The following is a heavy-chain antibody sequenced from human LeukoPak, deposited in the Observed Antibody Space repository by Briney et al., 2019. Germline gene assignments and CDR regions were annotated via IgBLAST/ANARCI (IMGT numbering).Heavy chain of an antibody. D-gene: IGHD3-9*01. CDR2: ISSSGSTI. Sequence: PGGSLRLSCAASGFTFSDYYMSWIRQAPGKGLEWVSYISSSGSTIYYADSVKGRFTISRDNAKNSLYLLMNRLRAEDTAVYYCARDWYDNSDAFDIWGQGTMVIVSS. V-gene: IGHV3-11*04. CDR1: GFTFSDYY. CDR3: ARDWYDNSDAFDI. J-gene: IGHJ3*02.